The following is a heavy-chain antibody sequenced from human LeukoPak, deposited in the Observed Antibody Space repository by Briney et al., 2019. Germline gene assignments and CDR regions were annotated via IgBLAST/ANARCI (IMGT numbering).Heavy chain of an antibody. V-gene: IGHV1-69*13. J-gene: IGHJ6*03. Sequence: ASVKVPCKASGGTFSSYAISWVRQAPGQGLEWMGGIIPIFGTANYAQKFQGRVTITADESTSTAYMELSSLRSEDTAVYYCARGSRGGYYYGSGSYLVYYYYYMDVWGKGTTVTISS. CDR2: IIPIFGTA. CDR3: ARGSRGGYYYGSGSYLVYYYYYMDV. CDR1: GGTFSSYA. D-gene: IGHD3-10*01.